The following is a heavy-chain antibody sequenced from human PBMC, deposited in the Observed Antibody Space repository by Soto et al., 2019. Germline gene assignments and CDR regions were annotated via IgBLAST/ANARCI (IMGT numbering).Heavy chain of an antibody. CDR1: GGSISSSSYY. Sequence: SETLSLTCTVSGGSISSSSYYWGWIRQPPGKGLEWIASIHYSGSTYYNPSLTTRATISRDTSKNRVSLELRSVTAADTAVYYCARVNVTLDLWGLGTLVTVSS. CDR3: ARVNVTLDL. CDR2: IHYSGST. V-gene: IGHV4-39*01. D-gene: IGHD2-21*02. J-gene: IGHJ4*02.